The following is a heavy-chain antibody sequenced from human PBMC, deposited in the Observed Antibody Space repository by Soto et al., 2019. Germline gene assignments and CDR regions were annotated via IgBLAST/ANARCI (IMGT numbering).Heavy chain of an antibody. J-gene: IGHJ4*02. CDR2: LYYSGST. D-gene: IGHD1-26*01. Sequence: SETLCVTCTFSVGSVSSGSYYWSWIRQPPGKGLEWIGYLYYSGSTNYNPSLKSRVTISVDTSKKQFSLKLSSVTAADTAVYYCARDGGRGGSNWGQGTMVTGSS. V-gene: IGHV4-61*01. CDR3: ARDGGRGGSN. CDR1: VGSVSSGSYY.